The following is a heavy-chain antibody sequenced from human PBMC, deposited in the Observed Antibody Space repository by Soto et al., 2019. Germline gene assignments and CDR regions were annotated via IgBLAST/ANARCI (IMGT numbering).Heavy chain of an antibody. Sequence: SVKVSCKASGGTFSSYAISWVRQAPGQGLEWMGGIIPIFGTANYAQKFQGRVTITADESTSTAYMELSSLRSEDTAVYYCARDRVVPSRPYYFDYWGQGTLVTVSS. CDR2: IIPIFGTA. J-gene: IGHJ4*02. D-gene: IGHD2-2*01. CDR3: ARDRVVPSRPYYFDY. V-gene: IGHV1-69*13. CDR1: GGTFSSYA.